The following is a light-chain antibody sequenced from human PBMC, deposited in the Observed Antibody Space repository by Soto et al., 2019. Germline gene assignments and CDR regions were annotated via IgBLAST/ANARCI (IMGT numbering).Light chain of an antibody. V-gene: IGLV2-14*01. Sequence: QSALAQPASVSGSPGQSITISCTGTRSDIGRYNYVSWYQQHPGEAPKLLIYEVTYRPSGVSARFSGSKSGSTASLTISGLRAEDEADYYCSSYSTTTSPHVLFGGGTQLTVL. CDR2: EVT. CDR1: RSDIGRYNY. CDR3: SSYSTTTSPHVL. J-gene: IGLJ2*01.